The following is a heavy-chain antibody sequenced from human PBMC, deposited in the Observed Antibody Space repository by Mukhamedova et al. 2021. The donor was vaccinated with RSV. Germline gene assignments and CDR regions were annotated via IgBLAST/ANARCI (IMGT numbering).Heavy chain of an antibody. D-gene: IGHD3-22*01. CDR2: INAGNGNT. J-gene: IGHJ4*02. CDR3: ARPFWYDSSGYYFDY. V-gene: IGHV1-3*01. Sequence: INAGNGNTKYSQKFQGRVTITRDTSASTAYMELSSLRSEDTAVYYCARPFWYDSSGYYFDYWGQGTLVTVSS.